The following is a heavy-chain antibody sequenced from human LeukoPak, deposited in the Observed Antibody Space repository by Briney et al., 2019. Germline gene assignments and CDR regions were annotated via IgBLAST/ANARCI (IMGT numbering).Heavy chain of an antibody. J-gene: IGHJ4*02. CDR2: IKSKTDGGAT. CDR1: GFIFSNAW. Sequence: PGGSLRLSCAASGFIFSNAWMSWVRQAPGKRLEWVGRIKSKTDGGATDYAAPVKGRFTISRDDSKNTLHLQMNSLRSEDTAVYFCTTGNYWGQGTLVTVSS. V-gene: IGHV3-15*01. CDR3: TTGNY.